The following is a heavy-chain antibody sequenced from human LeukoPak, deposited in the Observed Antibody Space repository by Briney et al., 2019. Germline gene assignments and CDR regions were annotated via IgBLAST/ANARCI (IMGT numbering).Heavy chain of an antibody. J-gene: IGHJ4*02. D-gene: IGHD1-14*01. CDR1: GFTFSAYA. CDR3: ATSRIF. CDR2: ITDSGANT. Sequence: GGSLRLSCAASGFTFSAYAMNWVRQAPGKGLEWVSGITDSGANTYYTDSVKGRFTVSRDNSKNALYLQMNGLRDDDTAVYYCATSRIFWGQGTLVTVSS. V-gene: IGHV3-23*01.